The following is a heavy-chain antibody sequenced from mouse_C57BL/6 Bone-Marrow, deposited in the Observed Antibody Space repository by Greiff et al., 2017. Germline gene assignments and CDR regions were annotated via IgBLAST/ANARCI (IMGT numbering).Heavy chain of an antibody. V-gene: IGHV5-6*01. Sequence: EVQLVESGGDLVKPGGSLKLSCAASGFTFSSYGMSWVRQTPDKRLEWVATISSGGSYTYYPDSVKGRFTISRDNAKNPLYLQMSILKSEDTAMYYCARHRTTAFDYWGQGTTLTVSS. CDR2: ISSGGSYT. CDR1: GFTFSSYG. D-gene: IGHD1-2*01. CDR3: ARHRTTAFDY. J-gene: IGHJ2*01.